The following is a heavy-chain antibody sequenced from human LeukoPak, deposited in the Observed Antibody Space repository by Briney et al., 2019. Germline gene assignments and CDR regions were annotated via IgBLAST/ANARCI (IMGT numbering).Heavy chain of an antibody. V-gene: IGHV4-31*11. CDR3: ARDADYYDSSGYNAFDI. D-gene: IGHD3-22*01. CDR2: IYYSGST. J-gene: IGHJ3*02. CDR1: GGSFNGCY. Sequence: PSETLSLTCAVYGGSFNGCYWTWIRQHPGKGLEWIGYIYYSGSTYYNPSLKSRVTISVDTSKNQFSLKLSSVTAADTAVYYCARDADYYDSSGYNAFDIWGQGTMVTVPS.